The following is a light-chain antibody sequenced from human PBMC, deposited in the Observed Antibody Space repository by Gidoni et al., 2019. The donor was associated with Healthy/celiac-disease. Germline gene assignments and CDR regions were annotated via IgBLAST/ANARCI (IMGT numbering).Light chain of an antibody. J-gene: IGKJ1*01. CDR1: QSVSSN. CDR3: QQYNNWPRRT. V-gene: IGKV3-15*01. CDR2: GAS. Sequence: EIVMTQSPATLSVSPGERVTLSCRASQSVSSNVAWYQQKPGQAPRLLIYGASTRATGIPARFSGSGSGTEFTLTISSLQSEDFAVYYCQQYNNWPRRTFGQGTKVEIK.